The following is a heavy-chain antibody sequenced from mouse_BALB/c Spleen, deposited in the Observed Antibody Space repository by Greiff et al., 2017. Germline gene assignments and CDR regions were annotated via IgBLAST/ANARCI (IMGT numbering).Heavy chain of an antibody. CDR2: INSNGGST. Sequence: EVKLVESGGGLVQPGGSLKLSCAASGFTFSSYGMSWVRQTPDKRLELVATINSNGGSTYYPDSVKGRFTISSDNAKNTLYLQMSSLKSEDTAMYYCAIVPSYYGNYLSYFDYWGQGTTLTVSS. CDR1: GFTFSSYG. D-gene: IGHD2-1*01. CDR3: AIVPSYYGNYLSYFDY. J-gene: IGHJ2*01. V-gene: IGHV5-6-3*01.